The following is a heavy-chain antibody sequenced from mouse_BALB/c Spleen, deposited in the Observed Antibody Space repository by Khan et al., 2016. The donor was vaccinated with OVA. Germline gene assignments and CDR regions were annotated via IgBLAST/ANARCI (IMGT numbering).Heavy chain of an antibody. Sequence: QVQLKQSGAELAKPGASVKMSCKASGYTFTTYWMHWVKQRPGQGLEWIGYINPTSGYTDYNEKFKDRATLSADRSPSTADMQLSSLTSEDSAVYYCTRDRIDYWGQGTTLTVSS. V-gene: IGHV1-7*01. J-gene: IGHJ2*01. CDR1: GYTFTTYW. CDR2: INPTSGYT. CDR3: TRDRIDY.